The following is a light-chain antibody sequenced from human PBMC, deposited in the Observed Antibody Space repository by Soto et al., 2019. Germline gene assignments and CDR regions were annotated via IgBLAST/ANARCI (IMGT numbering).Light chain of an antibody. CDR2: GAS. J-gene: IGKJ5*01. CDR3: QHYDGSPIT. Sequence: DIQMTQSPSTLSASVGDRVTITCRVSQSIGNWLAWYQQKPGQPPRLLIYGASSRATGIPDRFSGSGSGTDFTLTISRLEPEDFAVFYCQHYDGSPITFGQGTRLEIK. CDR1: QSIGNW. V-gene: IGKV1-5*01.